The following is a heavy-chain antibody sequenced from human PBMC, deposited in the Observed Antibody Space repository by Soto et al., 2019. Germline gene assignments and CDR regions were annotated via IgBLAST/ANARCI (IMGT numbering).Heavy chain of an antibody. D-gene: IGHD4-17*01. CDR1: GGSISSGGYS. Sequence: LSLTCAVPGGSISSGGYSWSWIWQPPGKGGEGFGYIYHSGSTYYNPSLTSRVTISVDRSKNQSSLKLSSVTAADTAVYYCARTLRNSENWFDPWGQGTLVTVSS. V-gene: IGHV4-30-2*01. J-gene: IGHJ5*02. CDR2: IYHSGST. CDR3: ARTLRNSENWFDP.